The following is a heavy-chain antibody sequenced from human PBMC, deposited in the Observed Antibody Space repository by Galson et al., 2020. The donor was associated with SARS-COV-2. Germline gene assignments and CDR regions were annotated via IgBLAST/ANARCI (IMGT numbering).Heavy chain of an antibody. V-gene: IGHV3-7*01. CDR2: IKPDEGER. CDR3: ARERGSDDYVWESYRHLYFDQ. J-gene: IGHJ4*02. Sequence: GESLKISCEASGFNFSRYWMSWVRQSPGKGLEWVASIKPDEGERHLADSVRGRFTISRENAKNSLKLYMHGLGAEDTAVYYCARERGSDDYVWESYRHLYFDQWGQGTRVTVSS. CDR1: GFNFSRYW. D-gene: IGHD3-16*02.